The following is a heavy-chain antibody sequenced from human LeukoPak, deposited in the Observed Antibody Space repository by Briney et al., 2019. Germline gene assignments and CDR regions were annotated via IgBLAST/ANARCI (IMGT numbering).Heavy chain of an antibody. D-gene: IGHD3-16*01. V-gene: IGHV1-18*01. CDR1: GYTFTSYG. Sequence: ASGKVSCKASGYTFTSYGFTWVRRAPGQGLEWMGRISAYNSNTNIAQNFHGRVIMTTDTSASPVYMEVRSPKSADSAVSYCARGGRSGMDVWGQGTTVTVS. J-gene: IGHJ6*02. CDR2: ISAYNSNT. CDR3: ARGGRSGMDV.